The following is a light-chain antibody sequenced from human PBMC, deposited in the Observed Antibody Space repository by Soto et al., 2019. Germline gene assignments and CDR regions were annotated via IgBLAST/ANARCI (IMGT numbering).Light chain of an antibody. CDR1: SSDVGGYNY. CDR2: EVS. CDR3: SSYTSSSTSV. V-gene: IGLV2-14*01. J-gene: IGLJ1*01. Sequence: QSVLTQPASVSGSPGQSITISCTGASSDVGGYNYVSWYQQFPGKAPKLMIYEVSNRPSGVSNRFSGSKSGNTASLTISGLRAEDEADYYCSSYTSSSTSVFGTGTKLTVL.